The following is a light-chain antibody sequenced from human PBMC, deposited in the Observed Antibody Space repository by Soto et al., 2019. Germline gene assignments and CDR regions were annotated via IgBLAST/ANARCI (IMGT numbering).Light chain of an antibody. CDR2: EVS. CDR1: SSDVGGYNY. J-gene: IGLJ1*01. Sequence: QSALAQPASVSLSPAQSITISCSGTSSDVGGYNYVSWYQQHPGKAPKLMIYEVSNRPSGVSNRFSGSKSGNTASLTISGLQAEDEADYYCSSYTSSSLYVFGTGTKVTVL. V-gene: IGLV2-14*01. CDR3: SSYTSSSLYV.